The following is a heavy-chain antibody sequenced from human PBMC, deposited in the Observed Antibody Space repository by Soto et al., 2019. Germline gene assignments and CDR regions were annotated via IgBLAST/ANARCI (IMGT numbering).Heavy chain of an antibody. D-gene: IGHD1-26*01. V-gene: IGHV1-8*01. J-gene: IGHJ4*02. CDR2: MNPNSGKT. CDR1: GYTFTSYN. CDR3: AMVVGATSLFDD. Sequence: ASVKVSCKASGYTFTSYNINWARQASGQGLEWMGWMNPNSGKTGLAQQFQGRVTLTRNTSIRTAYMELSSLRPEDTAVYYCAMVVGATSLFDDWGQGTQVTVSS.